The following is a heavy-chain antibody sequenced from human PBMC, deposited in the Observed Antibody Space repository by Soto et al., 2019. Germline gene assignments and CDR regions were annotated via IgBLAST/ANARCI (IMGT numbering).Heavy chain of an antibody. Sequence: QVQLVQSGAEVKKPGSSVKVSCKASGGTFSSYTISWVRQAPGQGLEWMGRIIPILGIANYAQKFQGRVTITADKSTSTAYMELSSLRSEDTAVYYCASLGDYYGSGTTQLNWFDPWGQGTLVTVSS. CDR1: GGTFSSYT. J-gene: IGHJ5*02. CDR3: ASLGDYYGSGTTQLNWFDP. V-gene: IGHV1-69*02. D-gene: IGHD3-10*01. CDR2: IIPILGIA.